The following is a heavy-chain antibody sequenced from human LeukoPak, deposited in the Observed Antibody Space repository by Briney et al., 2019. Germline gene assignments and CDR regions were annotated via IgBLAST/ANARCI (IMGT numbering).Heavy chain of an antibody. CDR1: GFTFSNYA. D-gene: IGHD1-1*01. J-gene: IGHJ4*02. Sequence: GGSLRLSCSASGFTFSNYAMSWVRQAPDKRLEWVAFIRFDDSDKYYADSVKGRFTISRDNSKNTVYLQMNSLRAEDTALYYCAKDVHWTFEDWGQGTLVTVSS. V-gene: IGHV3-30*02. CDR2: IRFDDSDK. CDR3: AKDVHWTFED.